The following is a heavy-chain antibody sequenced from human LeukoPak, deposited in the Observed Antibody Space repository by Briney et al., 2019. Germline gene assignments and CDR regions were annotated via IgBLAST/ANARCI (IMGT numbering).Heavy chain of an antibody. D-gene: IGHD2-2*01. CDR1: GGTFSSYA. J-gene: IGHJ6*02. V-gene: IGHV1-69*13. CDR2: IIPIFGTA. Sequence: SVKVSCKASGGTFSSYAISWVRQAPGQGLEWMGGIIPIFGTANYAQKFQGRVTITADESTSTAYMELRSLRSDDTAVYYCARESYCSSTSCYSDYYYYGMDVWGQGTTVTVSS. CDR3: ARESYCSSTSCYSDYYYYGMDV.